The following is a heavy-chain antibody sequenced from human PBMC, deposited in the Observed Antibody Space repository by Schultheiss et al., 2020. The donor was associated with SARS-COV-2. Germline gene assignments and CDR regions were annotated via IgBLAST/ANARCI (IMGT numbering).Heavy chain of an antibody. D-gene: IGHD1-7*01. Sequence: SETLSLTCAVYGGSFSGYYWSWIRQPPGKGLEWIGEINHSGSTYYNPSLKSRVTISVDTSKNQFSLKLSSVTAADTAVYYCAMTNWNFNTYYYGMDVWGQGTTVTVSS. CDR3: AMTNWNFNTYYYGMDV. CDR2: INHSGST. J-gene: IGHJ6*02. V-gene: IGHV4-34*01. CDR1: GGSFSGYY.